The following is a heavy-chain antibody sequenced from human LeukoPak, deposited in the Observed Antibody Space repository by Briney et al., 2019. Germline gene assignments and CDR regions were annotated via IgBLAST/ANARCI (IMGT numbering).Heavy chain of an antibody. CDR1: GFTFSSYG. CDR2: IRYDGSNK. D-gene: IGHD1-26*01. V-gene: IGHV3-30*02. J-gene: IGHJ6*03. Sequence: GGSLRLSCAASGFTFSSYGMHWVRQAPGKGLEWVAFIRYDGSNKYYADSVKGRFTISRDNSKNTLYLQMNSLRAEDTAVYYCAVGATENYYYYYMDVWGKGTTVTVS. CDR3: AVGATENYYYYYMDV.